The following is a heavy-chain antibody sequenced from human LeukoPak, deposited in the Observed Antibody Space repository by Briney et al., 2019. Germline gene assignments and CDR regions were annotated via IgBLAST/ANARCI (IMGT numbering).Heavy chain of an antibody. D-gene: IGHD3-22*01. CDR2: VKQDGSER. CDR3: ARDWGAYYHFFDY. V-gene: IGHV3-7*01. Sequence: GGSLRLSCEASGFSMSVYWMSWVRQAPGKGLEWVGNVKQDGSERNYVDSVKGRFTISRDSAKKSLYLQMNSLRAEETAVYYCARDWGAYYHFFDYWGQGTLVTVSS. CDR1: GFSMSVYW. J-gene: IGHJ4*02.